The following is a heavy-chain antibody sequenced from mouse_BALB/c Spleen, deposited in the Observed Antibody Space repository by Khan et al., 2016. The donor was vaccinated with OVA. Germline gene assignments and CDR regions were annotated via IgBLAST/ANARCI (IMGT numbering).Heavy chain of an antibody. CDR3: ARREKYGYDPSWFAY. CDR1: GYTFTSYW. J-gene: IGHJ3*01. Sequence: QVQLQQPGAELVRPGASVKLSCKASGYTFTSYWMNWVKQRPGQGPEWIGMIDPSDSETHYNQIFKDKATLTVDKSSSTAYMQLSSLTSEDSAVYYCARREKYGYDPSWFAYWGQGTLVTVSA. D-gene: IGHD2-2*01. CDR2: IDPSDSET. V-gene: IGHV1-61*01.